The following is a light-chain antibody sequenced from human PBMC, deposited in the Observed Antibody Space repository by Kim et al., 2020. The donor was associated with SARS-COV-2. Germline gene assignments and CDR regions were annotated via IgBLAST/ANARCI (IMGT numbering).Light chain of an antibody. CDR2: AAS. CDR3: QQCKGAPWT. V-gene: IGKV1-27*01. CDR1: QGISNY. J-gene: IGKJ1*01. Sequence: ASVGDRVTITCRASQGISNYLAWYQQKPGKVPKLMIYAASALRSGVPSRFSGSGSGTDFTLTITILQPEDVAVYYCQQCKGAPWTFGHGTKVDIK.